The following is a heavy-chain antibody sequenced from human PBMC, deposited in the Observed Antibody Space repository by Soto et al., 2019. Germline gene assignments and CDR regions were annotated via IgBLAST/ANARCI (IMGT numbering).Heavy chain of an antibody. CDR3: ARMDGDFNYYALDV. J-gene: IGHJ6*02. CDR1: GFSLSSGRMG. V-gene: IGHV2-26*01. CDR2: FFSYVER. Sequence: PTKTLTLTCTVSGFSLSSGRMGVSWIRQPPGKPLEWLAHFFSYVERSYSASMQSRLTLSTDISGSQVVLTMTNMDPVDTATYYCARMDGDFNYYALDVWGQGTTVTV. D-gene: IGHD4-17*01.